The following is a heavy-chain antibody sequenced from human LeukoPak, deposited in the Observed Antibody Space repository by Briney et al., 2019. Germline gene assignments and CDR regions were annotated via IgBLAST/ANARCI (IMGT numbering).Heavy chain of an antibody. CDR1: GFTFNSYA. CDR2: MSYDGFNQ. V-gene: IGHV3-30-3*01. D-gene: IGHD4-11*01. CDR3: ARDWSSKFPYYYGMDV. J-gene: IGHJ6*02. Sequence: GGSLRLSCAASGFTFNSYAMHWIRLAPGKGLEWVAVMSYDGFNQYYADSVKGRFTISRDNSKNSLYLQMNSLRAEDTAVYYCARDWSSKFPYYYGMDVWGQGTTVTVSS.